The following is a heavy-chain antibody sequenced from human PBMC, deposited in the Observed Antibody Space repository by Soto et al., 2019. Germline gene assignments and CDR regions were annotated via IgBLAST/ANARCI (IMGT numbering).Heavy chain of an antibody. CDR3: AADLAAYYDILTGYSK. D-gene: IGHD3-9*01. J-gene: IGHJ4*02. CDR2: IVVGSGNT. V-gene: IGHV1-58*01. CDR1: GFTFTSSA. Sequence: SVKVSCKASGFTFTSSAVQWVRQARGQRLEWIGWIVVGSGNTNYAQKFRERVTITRDMSTSTAYMELSSLRSEDTAVYYCAADLAAYYDILTGYSKWGQGTLVTVSS.